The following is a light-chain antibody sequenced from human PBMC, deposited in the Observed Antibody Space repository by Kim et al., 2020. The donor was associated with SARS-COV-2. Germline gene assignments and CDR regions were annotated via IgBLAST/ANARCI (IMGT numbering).Light chain of an antibody. CDR3: QKYNTAPCT. Sequence: DIQVTQSPSSLSASVGDRVTITCRASQGVTNYLAWYQQKPGKVPRLLISTASTLQSGVPSRFSGSGSGTDFTLTISSLQPEDVATYYCQKYNTAPCTFGEGDKVDI. CDR1: QGVTNY. V-gene: IGKV1-27*01. J-gene: IGKJ1*01. CDR2: TAS.